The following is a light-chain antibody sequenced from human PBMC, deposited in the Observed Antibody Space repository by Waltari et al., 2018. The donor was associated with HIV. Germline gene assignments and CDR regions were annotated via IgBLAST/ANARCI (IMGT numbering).Light chain of an antibody. CDR1: QSVLASSANQHY. Sequence: DVVMTQSPDSLAVSLGERATINCTSSQSVLASSANQHYLAWYQQQPGQPPTLLIYLATARESGVPYRFSGSGSGTDFALTISSLQAEDVAVYYCQQYFITPFTFGGGTKVEIK. CDR3: QQYFITPFT. V-gene: IGKV4-1*01. CDR2: LAT. J-gene: IGKJ4*01.